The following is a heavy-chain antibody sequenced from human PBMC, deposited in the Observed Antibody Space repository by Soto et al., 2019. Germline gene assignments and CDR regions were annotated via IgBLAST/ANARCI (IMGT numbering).Heavy chain of an antibody. CDR2: ISSSSSYI. J-gene: IGHJ6*02. V-gene: IGHV3-21*01. CDR1: GFTFSSYS. Sequence: GGSLGLSCAASGFTFSSYSMNWVRQAPGKGREWVSSISSSSSYIYYADSVKGRFTISRDNAKNSLYLQMNSLRAEDTAVYYCARDDENREHCSSTSCYTRTKYGTDVWSQGTTVTVS. D-gene: IGHD2-2*02. CDR3: ARDDENREHCSSTSCYTRTKYGTDV.